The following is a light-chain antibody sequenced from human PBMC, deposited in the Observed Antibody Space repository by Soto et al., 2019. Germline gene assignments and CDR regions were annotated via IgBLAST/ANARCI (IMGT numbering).Light chain of an antibody. J-gene: IGKJ2*01. CDR1: QTVFYSANNRNY. CDR3: QQYYGTPYT. V-gene: IGKV4-1*01. CDR2: RAS. Sequence: DIVMTQSPDSLAVSLGERATIHCKSSQTVFYSANNRNYLAWYQQKPGQPPKLLLYRASIRESGVPDRFSGSGSGTDFTLTISSLQAEDVAVYYCQQYYGTPYTFGQGIKLEI.